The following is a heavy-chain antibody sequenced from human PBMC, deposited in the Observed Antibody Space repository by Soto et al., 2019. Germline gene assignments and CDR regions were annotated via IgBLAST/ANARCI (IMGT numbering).Heavy chain of an antibody. D-gene: IGHD5-18*01. CDR1: GFTFSDYY. CDR2: ISSSGSTI. V-gene: IGHV3-11*01. J-gene: IGHJ3*02. Sequence: GGSLRLSCAASGFTFSDYYMSWIRQAPWKGLEWVSYISSSGSTIYYADSVKGRFTISRDNAKNSLYLQMNSLRAEDTAVYYCARVRSWIQLFDAFDIWGQGTMVTVSS. CDR3: ARVRSWIQLFDAFDI.